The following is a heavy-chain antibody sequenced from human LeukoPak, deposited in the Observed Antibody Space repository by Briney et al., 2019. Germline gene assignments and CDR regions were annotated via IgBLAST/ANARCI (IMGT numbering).Heavy chain of an antibody. CDR2: INHSGST. D-gene: IGHD3-9*01. J-gene: IGHJ1*01. CDR1: GGSFSGYY. V-gene: IGHV4-34*01. CDR3: ARRNFLYYDILTGYSVYFQH. Sequence: SSETLSLTCAVSGGSFSGYYWSWIRQPPGKGLEWIGEINHSGSTNYNPSLKSRVTISVDTSKTQFSLKLGSVTAADTAVYYCARRNFLYYDILTGYSVYFQHWGQGTLVTVSS.